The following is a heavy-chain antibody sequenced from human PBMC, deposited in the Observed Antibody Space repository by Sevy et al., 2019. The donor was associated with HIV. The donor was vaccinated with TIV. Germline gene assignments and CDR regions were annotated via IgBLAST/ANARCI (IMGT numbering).Heavy chain of an antibody. CDR3: VRSTYYLDTTGFCGFDF. Sequence: GGSLRLSCAASGFTFSDYAMSWVRQGPGKGLEWVSCINLSGATTDYADSVKGRFTIVRDDTKSSLYLQMNSLRAEDTAFYECVRSTYYLDTTGFCGFDFWGQGTLVTVSS. D-gene: IGHD1-1*01. CDR2: INLSGATT. CDR1: GFTFSDYA. V-gene: IGHV3-20*01. J-gene: IGHJ4*03.